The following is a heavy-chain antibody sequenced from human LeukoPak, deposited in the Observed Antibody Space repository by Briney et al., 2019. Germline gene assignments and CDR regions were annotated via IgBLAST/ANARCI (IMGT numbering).Heavy chain of an antibody. D-gene: IGHD3-16*01. Sequence: GGSLRLSCAASGFTFSSYEMNWVRQAPGKGLEWVSYISSSGSTIYYADSVKGLFTISRDNAKNSLYLQMNSLRAEDTAVYYCAREGEAGGKDVWGQGTTVTVSS. CDR3: AREGEAGGKDV. J-gene: IGHJ6*02. V-gene: IGHV3-48*03. CDR2: ISSSGSTI. CDR1: GFTFSSYE.